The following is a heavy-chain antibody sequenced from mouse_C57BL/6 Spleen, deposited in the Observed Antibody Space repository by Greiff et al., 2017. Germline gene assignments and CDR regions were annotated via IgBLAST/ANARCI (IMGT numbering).Heavy chain of an antibody. J-gene: IGHJ4*01. CDR3: ARNRWLLPYYYAMDY. Sequence: VQLQESGPGLVQPSQSLSITCTVSGFSLTSYGVHWVRQSPGKGLEWLGVIWSGGSTDYNAAFISRLSISKDNSKSQVFFKMNSLQADDTAIYYCARNRWLLPYYYAMDYWGQGTSVTVSS. CDR2: IWSGGST. D-gene: IGHD2-3*01. V-gene: IGHV2-2*01. CDR1: GFSLTSYG.